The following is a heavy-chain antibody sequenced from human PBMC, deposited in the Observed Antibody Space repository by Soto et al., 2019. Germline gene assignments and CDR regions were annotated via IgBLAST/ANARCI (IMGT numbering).Heavy chain of an antibody. D-gene: IGHD6-6*01. CDR3: ARLGKAARGYFDS. Sequence: SETLSLTCTVSGGSISSSSDYWGWIRQPPGKGLEWIGSIYYSGSTYYNPSLKSRVTISVDTSKNQFSLKLTSVTAADTAVYYCARLGKAARGYFDSWGQGTLVTVSS. CDR1: GGSISSSSDY. CDR2: IYYSGST. V-gene: IGHV4-39*01. J-gene: IGHJ4*02.